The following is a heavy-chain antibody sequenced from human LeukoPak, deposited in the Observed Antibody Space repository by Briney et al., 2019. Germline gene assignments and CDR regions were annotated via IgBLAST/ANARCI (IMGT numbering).Heavy chain of an antibody. CDR2: IYPGDSDT. Sequence: GESLKISCKGSGYSFTSNWIGWVRQMPGKGLEWVGIIYPGDSDTRYSPSFEGQVTISADTSISTAYLQWSSLKASDTAMYYCARRDQEYSSKLDYWGQGTLVTVSS. J-gene: IGHJ4*02. CDR3: ARRDQEYSSKLDY. CDR1: GYSFTSNW. D-gene: IGHD6-6*01. V-gene: IGHV5-51*01.